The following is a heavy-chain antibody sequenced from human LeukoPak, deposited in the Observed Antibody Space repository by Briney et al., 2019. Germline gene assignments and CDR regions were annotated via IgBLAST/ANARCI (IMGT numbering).Heavy chain of an antibody. J-gene: IGHJ4*02. V-gene: IGHV3-11*06. Sequence: PGGSLRLSCAASGFTFSDYYMSWIRQAPGKGLEWVSYISSSSSYTNYADSVKGRFTISRDNAKNSPYLQMNSLRAEDTAVYYCARRHCSGGSCYFDYWGQGTLVTVSS. CDR3: ARRHCSGGSCYFDY. D-gene: IGHD2-15*01. CDR2: ISSSSSYT. CDR1: GFTFSDYY.